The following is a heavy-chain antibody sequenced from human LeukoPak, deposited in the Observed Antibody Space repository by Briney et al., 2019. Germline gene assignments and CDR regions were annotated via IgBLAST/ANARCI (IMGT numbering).Heavy chain of an antibody. CDR3: AKGGYYDSGGYSAAEYFQQ. CDR2: IHHSGST. CDR1: GYSINNGYY. V-gene: IGHV4-38-2*01. J-gene: IGHJ1*01. Sequence: SETLSLTCAVSGYSINNGYYWGWIRPPPGKGLEWIGSIHHSGSTNYSPSLKSRVTVSVDTSKNQFSLKLSSVTAADTAVYYCAKGGYYDSGGYSAAEYFQQWGQGTLVTVSS. D-gene: IGHD3-22*01.